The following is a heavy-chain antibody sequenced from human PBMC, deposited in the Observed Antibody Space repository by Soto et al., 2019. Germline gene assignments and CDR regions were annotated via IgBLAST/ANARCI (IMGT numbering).Heavy chain of an antibody. CDR3: ARDSGHYDFWSGSYYYGMDV. CDR2: ISYDGSNK. Sequence: QVQLVESGGGVVQPGRSLRLSCAASGLTCSGYAMHWVRQAPGKGLEWVAVISYDGSNKYYADSVKGRFTISRDNSKNTLDLQMNSLRAEDTAVYYCARDSGHYDFWSGSYYYGMDVWGQGTTVTVSS. V-gene: IGHV3-30-3*01. CDR1: GLTCSGYA. J-gene: IGHJ6*02. D-gene: IGHD3-3*01.